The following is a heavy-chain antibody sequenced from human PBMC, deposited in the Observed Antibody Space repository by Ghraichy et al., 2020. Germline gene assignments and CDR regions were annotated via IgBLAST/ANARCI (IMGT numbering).Heavy chain of an antibody. CDR2: IYTSGST. V-gene: IGHV4-61*02. D-gene: IGHD6-13*01. CDR3: ARAGSSSWNYYYYGMDV. Sequence: SETLSLTCTVSGGSISSGSYYWSWIRQPAGKGLEWIGRIYTSGSTNYNPSLKSRVTISVDTSKNQFSLKLSSVTAADTAVYYCARAGSSSWNYYYYGMDVWGQGTTVTVSS. CDR1: GGSISSGSYY. J-gene: IGHJ6*02.